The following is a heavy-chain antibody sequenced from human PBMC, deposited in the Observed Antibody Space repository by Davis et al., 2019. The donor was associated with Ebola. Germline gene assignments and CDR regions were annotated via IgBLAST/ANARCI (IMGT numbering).Heavy chain of an antibody. J-gene: IGHJ4*02. D-gene: IGHD3-10*01. CDR1: GYTFTSYY. V-gene: IGHV1-18*04. CDR3: ARESRGLLWFGDFDY. Sequence: ASVKVSCKASGYTFTSYYMHWVRQAPGQGLEWMGWISAYNGNTNYAQKFQGRVTITADKSTSTAYMELSSLRSEDTAVYYCARESRGLLWFGDFDYWGQGTLVTVSS. CDR2: ISAYNGNT.